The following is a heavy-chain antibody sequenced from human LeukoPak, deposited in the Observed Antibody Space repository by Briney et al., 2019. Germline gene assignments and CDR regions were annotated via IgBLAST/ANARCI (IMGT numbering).Heavy chain of an antibody. CDR1: GFTFINHA. Sequence: GSLRLSCAASGFTFINHAMSWVRQASGKGPEWVSAITTSGDGTYYADSVKGRFIISRDNSKNTLTLQMNSLRPEDSAVYYCARDSPLLTLWGQGTLVIVSS. CDR3: ARDSPLLTL. CDR2: ITTSGDGT. D-gene: IGHD3-22*01. V-gene: IGHV3-23*05. J-gene: IGHJ4*02.